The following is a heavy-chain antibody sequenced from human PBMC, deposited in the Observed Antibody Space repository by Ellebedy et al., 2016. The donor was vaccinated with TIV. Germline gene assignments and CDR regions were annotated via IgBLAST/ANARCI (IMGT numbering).Heavy chain of an antibody. CDR1: GGSISNSDYY. CDR2: IYYSGSA. V-gene: IGHV4-39*07. CDR3: ARDPALPRGRFDT. Sequence: MPSETLSLTCTVSGGSISNSDYYWNWIRQPPGKGLEWIGSIYYSGSAYYNPSLKSRVTVSVDTSKNQFSLNPSSVPAADTAVYYCARDPALPRGRFDTWGQGTLVTVSS. J-gene: IGHJ5*02.